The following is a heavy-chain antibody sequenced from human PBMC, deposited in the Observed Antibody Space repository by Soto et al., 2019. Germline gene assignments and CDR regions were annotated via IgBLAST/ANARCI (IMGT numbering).Heavy chain of an antibody. CDR1: GGSISGYY. CDR2: IFYSGST. J-gene: IGHJ6*02. CDR3: ARHPDYRNNNFYYDMDV. D-gene: IGHD4-4*01. V-gene: IGHV4-59*08. Sequence: QVQLQESGPGLVKPSETLSLTCIVSGGSISGYYWSWIRQPPGKGLEWIGYIFYSGSTNYNPSLKSRLTISXYTSKNQFSLKLTSVTAADSAVYYCARHPDYRNNNFYYDMDVWGQGTTVTVSS.